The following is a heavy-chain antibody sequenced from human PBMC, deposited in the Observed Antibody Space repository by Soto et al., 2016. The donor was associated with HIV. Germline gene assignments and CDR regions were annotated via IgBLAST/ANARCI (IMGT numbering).Heavy chain of an antibody. CDR3: ARGGEYYDILTGY. D-gene: IGHD3-9*01. V-gene: IGHV3-74*01. CDR1: RFTFSSYW. CDR2: VNSDGSRI. Sequence: EVQLVESGGGLVQPGGSLRLSCAASRFTFSSYWMHWVRQAPGKGLVWVSRVNSDGSRISYADSVKGRFTISRDNAKTTLYLQMNSLRAEDTAVYYCARGGEYYDILTGYWGQGTLVTVSS. J-gene: IGHJ4*02.